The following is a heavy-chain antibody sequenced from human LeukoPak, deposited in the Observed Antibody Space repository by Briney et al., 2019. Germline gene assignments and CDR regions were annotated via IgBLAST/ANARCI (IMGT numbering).Heavy chain of an antibody. CDR1: GGSISSYY. Sequence: PSETLSLTCTVSGGSISSYYWSWIRQPPGKGLEWVAYIHYTRTTNYNPSLKSRVTISLDASKNQFSLKLSSVTAADTAVYYCSSLPSSGLPKYWGQGALVTVSS. CDR2: IHYTRTT. V-gene: IGHV4-59*08. D-gene: IGHD3-22*01. J-gene: IGHJ4*02. CDR3: SSLPSSGLPKY.